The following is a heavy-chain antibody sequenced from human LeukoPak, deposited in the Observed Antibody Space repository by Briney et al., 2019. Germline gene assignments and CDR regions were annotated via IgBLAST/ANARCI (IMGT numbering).Heavy chain of an antibody. CDR3: ARVVRYSSGPLTDLFPYSFDY. J-gene: IGHJ4*02. V-gene: IGHV1-69*06. CDR2: IIPIFGTA. D-gene: IGHD6-19*01. Sequence: SVKVSCKASGGTFSNYAISWVRQAPGQGLEWMGGIIPIFGTANYAQKFRGRVTITANKSTRTAYMELSSLRSEDTAVYYCARVVRYSSGPLTDLFPYSFDYWGQGTLVTVSS. CDR1: GGTFSNYA.